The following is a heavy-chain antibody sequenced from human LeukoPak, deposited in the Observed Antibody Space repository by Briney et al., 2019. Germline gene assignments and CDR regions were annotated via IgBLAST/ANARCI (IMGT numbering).Heavy chain of an antibody. D-gene: IGHD2-2*01. CDR1: GGSISSSSYY. CDR2: IYYSGST. V-gene: IGHV4-39*07. Sequence: SETLSLTCTVSGGSISSSSYYWGWIRQPPGKGLEWIGSIYYSGSTYYNPSLKSRVTISVDTSKNQFSLKLSSVTAADTAVYYCARDRYDYYYYGMDVWGQGTTVTVSS. CDR3: ARDRYDYYYYGMDV. J-gene: IGHJ6*02.